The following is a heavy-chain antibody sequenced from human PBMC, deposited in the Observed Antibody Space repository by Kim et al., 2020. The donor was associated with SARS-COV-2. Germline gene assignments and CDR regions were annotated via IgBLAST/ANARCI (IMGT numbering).Heavy chain of an antibody. D-gene: IGHD5-18*01. J-gene: IGHJ4*02. CDR3: AREGVDTAMVTEDY. Sequence: ADPVKGRLTIYRHNSKNTLYLQMSSLSAEDTAVYYCAREGVDTAMVTEDYWGQGTLVTVSS. V-gene: IGHV3-53*04.